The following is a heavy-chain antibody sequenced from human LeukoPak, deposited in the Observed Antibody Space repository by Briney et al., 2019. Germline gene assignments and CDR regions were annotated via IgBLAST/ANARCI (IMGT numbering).Heavy chain of an antibody. CDR2: INHSGST. CDR1: GGSFSGYY. Sequence: PSETLSLTCAVYGGSFSGYYWSWIRQPPGKGLEWIGEINHSGSTNYNPSLKSRVTISVDTSKNQFSLKLSSVTAADTAVYYCARSFYIVGLFDYWGQGTLVTVSS. V-gene: IGHV4-34*01. D-gene: IGHD2-21*01. J-gene: IGHJ4*02. CDR3: ARSFYIVGLFDY.